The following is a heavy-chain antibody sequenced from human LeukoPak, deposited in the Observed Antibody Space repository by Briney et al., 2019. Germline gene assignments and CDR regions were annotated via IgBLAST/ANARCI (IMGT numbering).Heavy chain of an antibody. Sequence: GGSLRLSCAATGYTFSSYMMNWVRQAPGKGLEWVGRIKSKTDGGTTDYAAPVKGRFTISRDDSKNTLYLQMNSLKTEDTAVYYCTTTPYYYDSSGYYYDYWGQGTLVTVSS. D-gene: IGHD3-22*01. CDR1: GYTFSSYM. V-gene: IGHV3-15*07. J-gene: IGHJ4*02. CDR3: TTTPYYYDSSGYYYDY. CDR2: IKSKTDGGTT.